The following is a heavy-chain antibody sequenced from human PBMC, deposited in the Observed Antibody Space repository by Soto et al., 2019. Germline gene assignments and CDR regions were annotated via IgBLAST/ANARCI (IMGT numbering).Heavy chain of an antibody. Sequence: EVQLLESGGGLGQPGGSLKLSCAASGFTFSSYAMTWVRQAPGKGLEWVSVISDSGTGKYYADSVKGRFTISRDNSKNTLYLQMNSLRADDTAVYYCAKANLNGKGANDYWGQGALVTVSS. J-gene: IGHJ4*02. V-gene: IGHV3-23*01. CDR2: ISDSGTGK. CDR3: AKANLNGKGANDY. D-gene: IGHD1-26*01. CDR1: GFTFSSYA.